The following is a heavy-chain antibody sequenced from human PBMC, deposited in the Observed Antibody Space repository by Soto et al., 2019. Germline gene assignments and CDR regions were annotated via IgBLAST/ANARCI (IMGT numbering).Heavy chain of an antibody. D-gene: IGHD2-2*02. Sequence: PSEARSLTCSLYVGSFSGCYWSWIRQPPGKWVEWIGEINHSGSTNYNPSLKSRVTISLDTSKNQFSLKLSSVTAADTAVYYCARDNIVVVPAAIPHNWFDPWGQGTLVTVSS. CDR1: VGSFSGCY. CDR3: ARDNIVVVPAAIPHNWFDP. CDR2: INHSGST. V-gene: IGHV4-34*01. J-gene: IGHJ5*02.